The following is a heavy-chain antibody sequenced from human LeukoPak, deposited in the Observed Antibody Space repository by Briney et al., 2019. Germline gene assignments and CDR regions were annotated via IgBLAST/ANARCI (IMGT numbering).Heavy chain of an antibody. CDR2: IGIDSGNT. CDR1: GFTFRDYS. V-gene: IGHV3-48*01. CDR3: ARDYKYAFDN. Sequence: RGSLRLSCAASGFTFRDYSMNRVRQAPGKGLEWISYIGIDSGNTNYADSVKGRFTISGDKAKNSLYLQMNSLRVEDTAVYYCARDYKYAFDNWGQGTLVTVSS. J-gene: IGHJ4*02. D-gene: IGHD5-24*01.